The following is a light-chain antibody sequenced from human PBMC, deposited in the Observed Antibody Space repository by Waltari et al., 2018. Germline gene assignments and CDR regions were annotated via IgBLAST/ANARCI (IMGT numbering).Light chain of an antibody. CDR3: QQYNNWPQT. Sequence: EIVMTQSPATRSVSQGERAPPSGRASQGISSNLAWYQHRPGQAPRLLIYDASTRATGIPARFSGSGSGTEFTLTISSLQSEDFALYYCQQYNNWPQTFGQGTKVEIE. V-gene: IGKV3-15*01. CDR1: QGISSN. CDR2: DAS. J-gene: IGKJ1*01.